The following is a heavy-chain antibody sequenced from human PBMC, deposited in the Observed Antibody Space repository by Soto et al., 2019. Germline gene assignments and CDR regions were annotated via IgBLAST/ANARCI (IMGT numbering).Heavy chain of an antibody. V-gene: IGHV1-18*01. D-gene: IGHD6-19*01. CDR3: ARDYSSGWSTNFWGKGENWFAP. Sequence: QVQLVQSGAEVKKPGASVKVSCKTSGYTFTSYGISWVRQAPGQGLEWMGWISPYNGKTNYAQKVQGRVTMTTDTSTSTAYMELRSLRSDDTAVYYCARDYSSGWSTNFWGKGENWFAPWGQGPLVTVSS. CDR2: ISPYNGKT. CDR1: GYTFTSYG. J-gene: IGHJ5*02.